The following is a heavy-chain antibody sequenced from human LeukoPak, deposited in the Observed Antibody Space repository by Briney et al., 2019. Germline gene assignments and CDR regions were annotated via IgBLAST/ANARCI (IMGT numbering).Heavy chain of an antibody. CDR3: ARDGYSYGLPDY. V-gene: IGHV1-69*13. D-gene: IGHD5-18*01. CDR2: IIPIFGTA. Sequence: SVKVSCKASGGSFSRFAISWVRQAPGQGLEWMGGIIPIFGTANYAQKFQGRVTITADESTSTAYLELSSLRSEDTAVYYCARDGYSYGLPDYWGQGTLVTVPS. CDR1: GGSFSRFA. J-gene: IGHJ4*02.